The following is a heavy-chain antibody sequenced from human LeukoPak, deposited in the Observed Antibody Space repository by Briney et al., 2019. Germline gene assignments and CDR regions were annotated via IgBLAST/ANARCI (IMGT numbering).Heavy chain of an antibody. Sequence: NPSETLSLTCTVSGGSISSYYWSWIRQPPGKGLEWIGYIYYSGSTNYNPSLKSRVTTSVDTPKNQFSLKLSSVTAADTAVYYCARDQSDYSIAFDIWGQGTMVTVSS. CDR2: IYYSGST. J-gene: IGHJ3*02. CDR1: GGSISSYY. CDR3: ARDQSDYSIAFDI. D-gene: IGHD2-15*01. V-gene: IGHV4-59*01.